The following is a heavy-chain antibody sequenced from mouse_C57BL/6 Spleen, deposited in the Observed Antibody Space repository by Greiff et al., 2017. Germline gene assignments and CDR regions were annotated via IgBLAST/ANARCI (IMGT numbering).Heavy chain of an antibody. CDR3: SIERYFGV. J-gene: IGHJ1*03. CDR1: GYTFTSSW. CDR2: IDPNSGGT. Sequence: QVQLQQSGAELVKPGASVQLSCKASGYTFTSSWMLWVKQRPGRGLAWIGRIDPNSGGTKYTAKFKSKATLTVDKPSSTAYMQLSSLSSEDSAVYYCSIERYFGVWGTGTTVTVSS. V-gene: IGHV1-72*01.